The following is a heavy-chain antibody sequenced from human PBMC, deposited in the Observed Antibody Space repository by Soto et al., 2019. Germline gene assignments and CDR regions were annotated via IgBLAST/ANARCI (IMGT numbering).Heavy chain of an antibody. J-gene: IGHJ6*02. V-gene: IGHV4-31*03. D-gene: IGHD2-8*01. CDR1: GGSISSGGYY. CDR2: IYYSGST. CDR3: ARSWSQDGMDV. Sequence: SETLSLTCTVSGGSISSGGYYWSWIRQHPGKGLEWIGYIYYSGSTYYNPSLKSRVTISVDTSKNKFSLKLSSVTAADTAVYYCARSWSQDGMDVWGQGTTVTVSS.